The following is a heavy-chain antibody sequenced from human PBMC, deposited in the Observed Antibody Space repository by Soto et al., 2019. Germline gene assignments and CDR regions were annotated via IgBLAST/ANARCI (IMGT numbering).Heavy chain of an antibody. V-gene: IGHV1-69*01. CDR2: IIPIFGTA. CDR1: GGTFSSYA. Sequence: GPQVKVSCKASGGTFSSYAISWVRQAPGQGLEWMGGIIPIFGTANYAQKFQGRVTITADESTSTAYMELSSLRSEDTAVYYCTLGKGGYCSSTSCYKGYYGMDVWGQGTTVTVSS. D-gene: IGHD2-2*02. J-gene: IGHJ6*02. CDR3: TLGKGGYCSSTSCYKGYYGMDV.